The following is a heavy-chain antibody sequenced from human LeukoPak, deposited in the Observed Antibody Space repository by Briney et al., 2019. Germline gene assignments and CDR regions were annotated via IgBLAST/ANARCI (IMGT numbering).Heavy chain of an antibody. V-gene: IGHV4-34*01. CDR1: GGSFSGYY. J-gene: IGHJ6*04. CDR3: ARRRAADV. D-gene: IGHD6-13*01. CDR2: IKHSGST. Sequence: SETLSLTCAVHGGSFSGYYWSCIRQPPGKGLEWVGEIKHSGSTNYNPCLKSGATISVDTSKNQFSLKLSSVTAADTAVYYCARRRAADVWGKGTTVTISS.